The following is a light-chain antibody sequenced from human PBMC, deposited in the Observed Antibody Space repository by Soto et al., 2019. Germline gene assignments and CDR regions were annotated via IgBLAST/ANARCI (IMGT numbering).Light chain of an antibody. CDR1: QSVTSSY. J-gene: IGKJ2*01. CDR3: QQYGSSPRYT. CDR2: GAS. V-gene: IGKV3-20*01. Sequence: EIVLTQSPGTLSLSPGETATLSCRASQSVTSSYLAWYQQKPGQAPRLLIYGASSRATGIPDRFSGSGSGTDFTLTISRLEPEDFAVYYCQQYGSSPRYTFGQGTQLEIK.